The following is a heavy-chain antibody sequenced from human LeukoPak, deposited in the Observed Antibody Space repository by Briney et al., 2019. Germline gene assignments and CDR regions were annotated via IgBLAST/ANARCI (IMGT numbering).Heavy chain of an antibody. D-gene: IGHD2-15*01. CDR2: ISYDGSNK. CDR3: AKDLREVTANQKLRQLDY. Sequence: GRSLRLSCAASGFTFSSYGIHWVRQAPGKGLEWVAVISYDGSNKYYADSVKGRFTISRDNSKNTLYLQMNSLRAEDTAVYYCAKDLREVTANQKLRQLDYWGQGTLVTVSS. J-gene: IGHJ4*02. CDR1: GFTFSSYG. V-gene: IGHV3-30*18.